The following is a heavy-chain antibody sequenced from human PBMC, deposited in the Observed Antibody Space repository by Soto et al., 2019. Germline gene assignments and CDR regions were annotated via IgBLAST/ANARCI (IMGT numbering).Heavy chain of an antibody. CDR1: GASLASSDYR. J-gene: IGHJ5*02. D-gene: IGHD2-2*01. Sequence: QLQLQESGPGQVKPSETLSLTCTVSGASLASSDYRWGWVRQPPGKGLEWIGNVYHSGLTFYNPSLECRVIISIDTSKDQFTPSLASVTAADTAVYFGDRWRSATSLRDHWCQGTLVTVSS. V-gene: IGHV4-39*01. CDR3: DRWRSATSLRDH. CDR2: VYHSGLT.